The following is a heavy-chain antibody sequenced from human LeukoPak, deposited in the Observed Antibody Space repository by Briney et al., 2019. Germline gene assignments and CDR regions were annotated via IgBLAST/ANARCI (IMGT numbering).Heavy chain of an antibody. J-gene: IGHJ4*02. V-gene: IGHV3-11*06. CDR3: ARAPYDILTGYSPYYFES. D-gene: IGHD3-9*01. CDR1: GFTFSDYY. CDR2: ISSTSSHI. Sequence: GGSLRLSCAASGFTFSDYYMSWIRQAPGKGLEWVSSISSTSSHIYYADSVKGRFTISRDNAKNSLYLQMNSLRAEDTAVYYCARAPYDILTGYSPYYFESWGQGTLVTVSS.